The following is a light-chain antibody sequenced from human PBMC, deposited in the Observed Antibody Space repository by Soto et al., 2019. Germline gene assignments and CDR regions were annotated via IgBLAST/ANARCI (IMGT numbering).Light chain of an antibody. Sequence: EIVLTQSPATLSSFPGDIVTLSCRASQYINTRLAWYQHRPGQAPRLLIYQTSIRAAGIPARFSGSGSGTDFTLTISRLEPEDFAVYYCHQRSNWPWTFGQGTKVDIK. CDR3: HQRSNWPWT. V-gene: IGKV3D-11*03. J-gene: IGKJ1*01. CDR2: QTS. CDR1: QYINTR.